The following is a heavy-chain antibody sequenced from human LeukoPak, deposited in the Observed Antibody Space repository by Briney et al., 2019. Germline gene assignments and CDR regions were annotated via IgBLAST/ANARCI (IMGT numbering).Heavy chain of an antibody. D-gene: IGHD3-3*01. CDR2: ISAYNGNT. Sequence: ASVKVSCKASGYTFTSYGISWVRQAPGQGLEWMGWISAYNGNTNYAQKLQGRVTITTDTSTSTAYMELRSLRSDDTAVYYCARHGGITIFGEAQPGGAFDIWGQGTMVIVSS. CDR1: GYTFTSYG. V-gene: IGHV1-18*01. CDR3: ARHGGITIFGEAQPGGAFDI. J-gene: IGHJ3*02.